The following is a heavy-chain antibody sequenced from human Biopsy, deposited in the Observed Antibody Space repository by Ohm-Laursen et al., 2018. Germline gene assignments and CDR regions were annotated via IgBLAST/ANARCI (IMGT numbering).Heavy chain of an antibody. CDR1: GGSISSDY. CDR3: ALGGGSYVNFDY. CDR2: FRFEDRT. D-gene: IGHD1-26*01. J-gene: IGHJ4*02. Sequence: SETLSLTWTVSGGSISSDYWSWIRQTPGKGLEWIGYFRFEDRTSYNSSLKSRVTISADTSKNQFSLRLSSVTAADTAVYYCALGGGSYVNFDYWGQGTLVTVSS. V-gene: IGHV4-59*01.